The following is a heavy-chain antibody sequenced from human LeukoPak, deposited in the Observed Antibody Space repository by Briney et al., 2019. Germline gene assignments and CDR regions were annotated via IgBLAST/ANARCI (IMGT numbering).Heavy chain of an antibody. V-gene: IGHV3-7*01. CDR1: GFTFSSYW. D-gene: IGHD3-10*01. CDR3: ARDYGSGSPNWFDP. J-gene: IGHJ5*02. CDR2: IKQDGSEK. Sequence: PGGSLRLSCAASGFTFSSYWMSWVRQAPGKGLEWVANIKQDGSEKYYVDSVKGRFTISRDNAKNSLYLQMNSLRAEDTAVYYCARDYGSGSPNWFDPWGQGTLVTVSS.